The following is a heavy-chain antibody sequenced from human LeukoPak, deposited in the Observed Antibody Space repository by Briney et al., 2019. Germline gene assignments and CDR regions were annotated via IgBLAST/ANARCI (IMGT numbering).Heavy chain of an antibody. Sequence: ASVKVSCKVSGYTFTDYYVHWVQQAPGKGLEWMGLVDPEDGETIYAEKFQGRVTITADTSTDTAYMELSSLRSEDTAVYYCATTPYSGSYRPYYFDYWGQGTLVTVSS. V-gene: IGHV1-69-2*01. CDR2: VDPEDGET. D-gene: IGHD1-26*01. J-gene: IGHJ4*02. CDR3: ATTPYSGSYRPYYFDY. CDR1: GYTFTDYY.